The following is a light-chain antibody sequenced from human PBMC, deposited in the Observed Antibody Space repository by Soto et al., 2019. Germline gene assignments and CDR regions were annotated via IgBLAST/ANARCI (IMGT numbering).Light chain of an antibody. J-gene: IGKJ2*01. CDR2: GAS. CDR1: QSVSSN. Sequence: EIVMTQSPATLSVSPGERATLSCRASQSVSSNLAWYQQKPGQAPRLLIYGASIRATGIPARFSGSGSGTELTLTISSLQSEGFAVYYCQQYNNWPLYTFGQGTKLEIK. CDR3: QQYNNWPLYT. V-gene: IGKV3D-15*01.